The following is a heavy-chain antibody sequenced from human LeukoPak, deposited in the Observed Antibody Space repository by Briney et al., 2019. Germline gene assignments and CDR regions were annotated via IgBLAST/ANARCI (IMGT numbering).Heavy chain of an antibody. CDR3: ARRGARPGKAPQIAVADRFDY. V-gene: IGHV4-34*01. Sequence: KSSETLSLTCAVYGGSFSGYYWSWIRQPPGKGLEWIGEINHSGSTNYNPSLKSRVTISVDTSKNQFSLKLSSVTAADTAVYYCARRGARPGKAPQIAVADRFDYWGQGTLVTVSS. CDR2: INHSGST. CDR1: GGSFSGYY. D-gene: IGHD6-19*01. J-gene: IGHJ4*02.